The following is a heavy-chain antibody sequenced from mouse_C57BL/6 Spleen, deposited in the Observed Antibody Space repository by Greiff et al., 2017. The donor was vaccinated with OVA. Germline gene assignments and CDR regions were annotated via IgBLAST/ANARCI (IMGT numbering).Heavy chain of an antibody. Sequence: VQLQQSGAELVRPGASVKLSCTASGFNIKDDYMHWVKQRPEQGLEWIGWIDPENGDTEYASKFQGKATITADTSSNTAYLQLSSLTSEDTADYYGTTRESFDYWGQGTTLTVSS. CDR1: GFNIKDDY. J-gene: IGHJ2*01. CDR3: TTRESFDY. V-gene: IGHV14-4*01. CDR2: IDPENGDT.